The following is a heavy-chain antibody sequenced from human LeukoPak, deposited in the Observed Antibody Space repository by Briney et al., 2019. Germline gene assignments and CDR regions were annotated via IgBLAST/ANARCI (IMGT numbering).Heavy chain of an antibody. J-gene: IGHJ4*02. V-gene: IGHV1-8*01. Sequence: ASVKVSCKASGYTFTSYDISWLRQATGQGLEWMGWMNPNSGNTGYAQKFQGRVTMTRNTSMSTAYMELSSLRSEDTAVYYCAIRTHVDIVATLGERVKKGLDYWGQGTPVTVSS. CDR2: MNPNSGNT. CDR1: GYTFTSYD. CDR3: AIRTHVDIVATLGERVKKGLDY. D-gene: IGHD5-12*01.